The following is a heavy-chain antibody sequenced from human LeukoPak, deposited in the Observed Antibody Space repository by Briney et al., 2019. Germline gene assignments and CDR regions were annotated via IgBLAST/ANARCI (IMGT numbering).Heavy chain of an antibody. CDR3: AKFSPYGGNSY. CDR1: EFTGFTFSGSA. CDR2: ISGSGAAT. Sequence: PGGSLRLSCAASEFTGFTFSGSAMSWVRQAPGKGLEWVSAISGSGAATFCADSVKGRFTISRDNSKNTLYLQMNSLKVEDTALYYCAKFSPYGGNSYWGQGTLVTVSS. V-gene: IGHV3-23*01. D-gene: IGHD4-23*01. J-gene: IGHJ1*01.